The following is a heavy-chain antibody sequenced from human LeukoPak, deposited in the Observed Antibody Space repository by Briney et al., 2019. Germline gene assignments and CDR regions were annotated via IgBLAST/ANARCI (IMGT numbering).Heavy chain of an antibody. D-gene: IGHD6-19*01. CDR2: ISGSGGST. V-gene: IGHV3-23*01. CDR1: GFTFRDSA. CDR3: AKRITVVARDAFDI. Sequence: TGGSLRLSCAASGFTFRDSAMSWVRQAPGKGLEWVSSISGSGGSTFYADSVKGRFTISRDNSKNTLYLQMNSLRAEDTAVYYCAKRITVVARDAFDIWGQGTMVTVSS. J-gene: IGHJ3*02.